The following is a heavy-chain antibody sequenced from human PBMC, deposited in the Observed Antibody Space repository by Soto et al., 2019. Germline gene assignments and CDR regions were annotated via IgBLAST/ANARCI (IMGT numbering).Heavy chain of an antibody. D-gene: IGHD2-15*01. CDR3: ARVVFAVVAATGNWFDP. V-gene: IGHV4-30-2*01. J-gene: IGHJ5*02. CDR1: GGSIISGGYS. Sequence: SETLSLTCAVSGGSIISGGYSWSWIRQPPGKGLEWIGYIYHSGSTYYNPSLKSRVTISVDRSKNQFSLKLSSVTAADTAVYYCARVVFAVVAATGNWFDPWGQGTLLTVSS. CDR2: IYHSGST.